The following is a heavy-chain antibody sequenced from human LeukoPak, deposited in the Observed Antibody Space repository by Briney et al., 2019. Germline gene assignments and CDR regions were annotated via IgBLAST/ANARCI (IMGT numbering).Heavy chain of an antibody. J-gene: IGHJ5*02. Sequence: SETLSLTCTVSGGSISSGDYYWSWIRQPPGKGLEWFGYIYYSGSTYYNPSLKSRVTISVDTSKNQFSLKLSSVTAADTAVYYCAGAVLRFLEWLFPLPTNWFDPWGQGTLVTVSS. V-gene: IGHV4-30-4*01. CDR2: IYYSGST. CDR3: AGAVLRFLEWLFPLPTNWFDP. CDR1: GGSISSGDYY. D-gene: IGHD3-3*01.